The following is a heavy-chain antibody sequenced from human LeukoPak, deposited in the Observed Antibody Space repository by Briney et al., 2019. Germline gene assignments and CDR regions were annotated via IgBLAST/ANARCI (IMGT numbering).Heavy chain of an antibody. V-gene: IGHV3-21*01. J-gene: IGHJ4*02. CDR2: ISGTSSYI. D-gene: IGHD3-16*01. CDR3: ARDKSWGAPYYFDY. Sequence: GGSLRLSCAASGFTFSSYAMSWVRQAPGKGLEWVSSISGTSSYIYYADPVKGRFTISRDNAKNSLYLQMDSLRAEDTAVYYCARDKSWGAPYYFDYWGQGTLVTVSS. CDR1: GFTFSSYA.